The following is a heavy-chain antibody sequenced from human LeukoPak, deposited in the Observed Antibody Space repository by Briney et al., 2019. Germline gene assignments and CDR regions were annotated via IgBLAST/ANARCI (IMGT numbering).Heavy chain of an antibody. V-gene: IGHV3-64*01. D-gene: IGHD6-13*01. CDR1: GFTFSSYA. J-gene: IGHJ3*02. CDR3: ARGHLSSWPKGAFDI. CDR2: ISSDGGST. Sequence: GGSLRLSCAASGFTFSSYAMHWVRQAPGKGLEYVSAISSDGGSTYYANSVKGRFTISRESAKNSLYLQMNSLRAEDTAVYYCARGHLSSWPKGAFDIWGQGTMVTVSS.